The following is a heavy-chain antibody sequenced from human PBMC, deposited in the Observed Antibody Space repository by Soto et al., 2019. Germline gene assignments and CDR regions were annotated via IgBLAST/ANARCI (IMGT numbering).Heavy chain of an antibody. CDR1: GDSLRNYY. V-gene: IGHV4-59*01. D-gene: IGHD1-1*01. J-gene: IGHJ4*02. Sequence: SVTLSLTCPVSGDSLRNYYWSWLRQPPGKGLQWIGYIFYSGGTAYNPSLKSRVTISLDMSKKQISLKLSSVTAADTATYFCARLQLVQKVIDYWGQGTLVTVSA. CDR3: ARLQLVQKVIDY. CDR2: IFYSGGT.